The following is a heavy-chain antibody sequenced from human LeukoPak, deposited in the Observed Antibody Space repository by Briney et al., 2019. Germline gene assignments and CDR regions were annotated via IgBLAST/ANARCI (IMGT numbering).Heavy chain of an antibody. CDR1: GFTFSSYW. V-gene: IGHV3-7*01. J-gene: IGHJ4*02. D-gene: IGHD2-2*01. CDR2: IKQDGSEK. Sequence: GGSLRLSCAASGFTFSSYWMSWVRQASGKGLEWVANIKQDGSEKYYVDSVKGRFTISRDNAKNSLYLQMNSLRAEDTAVYYCARDWRDCSSTSCSHFDYWGQGTLVTVSS. CDR3: ARDWRDCSSTSCSHFDY.